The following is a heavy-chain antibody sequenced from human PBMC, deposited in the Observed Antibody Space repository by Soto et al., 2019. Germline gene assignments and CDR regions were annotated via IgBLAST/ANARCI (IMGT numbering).Heavy chain of an antibody. D-gene: IGHD2-2*02. Sequence: SETLSLTCAVSGYSISGGYYWGWIRQPPGKGLEWIGSIYHSGSTYYNPSLKSRVTISVDTSKNQFSLKLSSVTAADTAVYYCARXVGYCSSTSCYTGWFDPWGPGTPVTVSS. CDR2: IYHSGST. CDR3: ARXVGYCSSTSCYTGWFDP. CDR1: GYSISGGYY. V-gene: IGHV4-38-2*01. J-gene: IGHJ5*02.